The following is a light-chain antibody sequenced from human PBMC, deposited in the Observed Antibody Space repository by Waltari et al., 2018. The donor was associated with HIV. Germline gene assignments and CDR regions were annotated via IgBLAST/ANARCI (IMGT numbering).Light chain of an antibody. Sequence: SYELTQPPSVSVSPGQTARITCSGDALPKQYAYWYQQKPGQAPVLVIYKDSERPSGIPARFSGSSSGTTVTLPISGVQAEDEADYYCQSADSSGTYVVFGGGTKLTVL. CDR2: KDS. V-gene: IGLV3-25*03. J-gene: IGLJ2*01. CDR3: QSADSSGTYVV. CDR1: ALPKQY.